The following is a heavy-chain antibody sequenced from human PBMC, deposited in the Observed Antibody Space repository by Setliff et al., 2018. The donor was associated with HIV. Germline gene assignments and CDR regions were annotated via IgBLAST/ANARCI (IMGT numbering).Heavy chain of an antibody. V-gene: IGHV4-38-2*01. CDR2: IHHSGST. CDR3: ARGSDCDTATCGDYYYMDV. D-gene: IGHD2-21*01. J-gene: IGHJ6*03. CDR1: GYSITTGYQ. Sequence: SETLSLTCAVSGYSITTGYQWGWIRQSPGKGPEWIGSIHHSGSTYYNPSLKSRVIISVDTSKNQFSLKLNSVTAADTAVYYCARGSDCDTATCGDYYYMDVWGIGTTVTVSS.